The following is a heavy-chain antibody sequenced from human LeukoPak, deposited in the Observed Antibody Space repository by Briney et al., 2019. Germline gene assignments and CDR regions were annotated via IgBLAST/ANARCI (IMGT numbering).Heavy chain of an antibody. J-gene: IGHJ4*02. D-gene: IGHD7-27*01. V-gene: IGHV4-59*05. CDR2: IYYSGST. CDR1: GGSISSYY. Sequence: SETLSLTCTVSGGSISSYYWSWIRQPPRKGLEWIGSIYYSGSTYYNPSLKSRVTISVDTSKNQFSLKLSSVTAADTAVYYCARPHRLGIIYYWGQGTLVTVSS. CDR3: ARPHRLGIIYY.